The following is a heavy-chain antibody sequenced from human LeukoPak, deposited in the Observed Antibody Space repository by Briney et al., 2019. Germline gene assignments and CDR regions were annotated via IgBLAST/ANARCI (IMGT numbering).Heavy chain of an antibody. CDR3: ARDGSRRGIAAAGDVDY. Sequence: ASEKVSCKASGYTFTSYGISWVRQAPGQGLECMGWISAYNGNTNYAQKLQGRVTMTTDTSTSTAYMELRSLRSDDTAVYYCARDGSRRGIAAAGDVDYWGQGTLVTVSS. CDR2: ISAYNGNT. V-gene: IGHV1-18*01. D-gene: IGHD6-13*01. CDR1: GYTFTSYG. J-gene: IGHJ4*02.